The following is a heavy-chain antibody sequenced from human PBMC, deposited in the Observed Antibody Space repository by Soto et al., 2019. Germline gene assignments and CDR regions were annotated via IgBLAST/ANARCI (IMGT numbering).Heavy chain of an antibody. J-gene: IGHJ6*02. CDR1: GFTLRGFS. Sequence: LRRSCDASGFTLRGFSMDRVRQAPGPGLEWVAVISNDGTNQYYSESVKGRFTISRDNSTNTLYLQMNNLRAEDTAVYYCAKAYYYDSSGYYDNYYAMDVWGQGATVTVSS. CDR2: ISNDGTNQ. V-gene: IGHV3-30*18. CDR3: AKAYYYDSSGYYDNYYAMDV. D-gene: IGHD3-22*01.